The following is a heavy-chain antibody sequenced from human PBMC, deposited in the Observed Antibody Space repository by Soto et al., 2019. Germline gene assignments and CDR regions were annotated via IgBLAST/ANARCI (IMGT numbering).Heavy chain of an antibody. Sequence: ASVKVSCKASGYTFTSYDINWVRQATGQGHEWMGWVNPNSGNTGYAQKFQGRVTMTRNTSISTAYMELSSLRSDDTAVYYCARGSWVRNYDYIWGSYRYYMDIWGKGTTVTVSS. V-gene: IGHV1-8*01. J-gene: IGHJ6*03. CDR1: GYTFTSYD. CDR3: ARGSWVRNYDYIWGSYRYYMDI. CDR2: VNPNSGNT. D-gene: IGHD3-16*02.